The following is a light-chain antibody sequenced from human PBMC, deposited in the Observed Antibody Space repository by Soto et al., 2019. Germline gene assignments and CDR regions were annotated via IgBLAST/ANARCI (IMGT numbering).Light chain of an antibody. J-gene: IGKJ5*01. Sequence: DMGMTLYPVAVSASEKDRFTITCQASQGISRSLAWYQQKPGKAPKLLIYSASSLQSGVPSRFSGSGFGTDFTLTISSLQPEDFATYYCQQADTFPIPFGHGTRLE. CDR3: QQADTFPIP. CDR1: QGISRS. CDR2: SAS. V-gene: IGKV1D-12*01.